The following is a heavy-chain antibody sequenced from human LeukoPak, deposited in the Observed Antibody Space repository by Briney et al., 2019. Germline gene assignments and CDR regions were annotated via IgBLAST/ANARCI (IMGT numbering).Heavy chain of an antibody. CDR1: GGSFSSYY. V-gene: IGHV4-59*01. CDR2: IYYSGST. Sequence: SETLSLTCGIYGGSFSSYYWSWIRQPPGKGLEWIGYIYYSGSTNYNPSLKSRVTISVDTSKNQFSLKLSSVTAADTAVYYCARGAGWGSVSEFDYWGQGTLVTVSS. CDR3: ARGAGWGSVSEFDY. D-gene: IGHD1-14*01. J-gene: IGHJ4*02.